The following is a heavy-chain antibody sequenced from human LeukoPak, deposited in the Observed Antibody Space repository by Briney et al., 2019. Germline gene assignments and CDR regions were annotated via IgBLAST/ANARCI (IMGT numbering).Heavy chain of an antibody. CDR1: GFTVSSYW. J-gene: IGHJ4*02. D-gene: IGHD3-22*01. V-gene: IGHV3-7*01. CDR3: ARRWVVVTLSAFDY. CDR2: IKQDGSEK. Sequence: PGGSLRLSCAASGFTVSSYWMSWVRQAPGKGLEWVANIKQDGSEKYYVDSVKGRFTISRDNAKNSLYLQMNSLRAEDTAVYYCARRWVVVTLSAFDYWGQGTLVTVSS.